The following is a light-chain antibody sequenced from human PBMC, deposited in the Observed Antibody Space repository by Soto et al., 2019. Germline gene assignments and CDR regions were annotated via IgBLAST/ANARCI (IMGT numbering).Light chain of an antibody. CDR2: SNN. Sequence: QSVLTQPPSASGTPGQRVTISCSGSSSNIGSNTVNWYQQLPGTAPKVLIYSNNERPSGVPDRFSGSKSGTSASLAISGLQSEDEADYYCAAWDDSLSNYVFGPGTKLTVL. J-gene: IGLJ1*01. V-gene: IGLV1-44*01. CDR3: AAWDDSLSNYV. CDR1: SSNIGSNT.